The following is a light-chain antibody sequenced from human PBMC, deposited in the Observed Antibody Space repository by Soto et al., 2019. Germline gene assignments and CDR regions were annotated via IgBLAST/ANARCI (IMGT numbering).Light chain of an antibody. CDR3: SSYAGSNNEV. CDR2: EVS. J-gene: IGLJ1*01. V-gene: IGLV2-8*01. CDR1: SSDVGGYNY. Sequence: QSVLTQPPSASGSPGQSVTISCTGTSSDVGGYNYVSWYQQHPGKAPKLMIYEVSKRPSGVPDRFSGSKSGNTASLTVSGLQAEDEADYYCSSYAGSNNEVFGTGTKLTVL.